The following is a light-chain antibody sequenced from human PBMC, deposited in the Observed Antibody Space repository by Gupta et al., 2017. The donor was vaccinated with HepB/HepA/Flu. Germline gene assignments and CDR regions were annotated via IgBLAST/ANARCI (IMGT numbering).Light chain of an antibody. CDR1: TGVVTSGHY. Sequence: AVVTQVPSRTVSPGGAVTLTCGSSTGVVTSGHYPYWIQQKPGPALKTLIYDTTNKHSWTLPLFSGALLGGTVDLTLSGAQAEDDDYYYSSHTYNNFRVFGGGTRLTVL. CDR2: DTT. CDR3: SHTYNNFRV. J-gene: IGLJ3*02. V-gene: IGLV7-46*01.